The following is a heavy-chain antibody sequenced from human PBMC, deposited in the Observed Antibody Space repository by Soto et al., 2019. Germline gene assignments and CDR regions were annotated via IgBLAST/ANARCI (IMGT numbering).Heavy chain of an antibody. CDR2: IYHSGST. D-gene: IGHD3-22*01. V-gene: IGHV4-4*02. Sequence: SETLSLTCAVSGGSISSSNWWSWVRQPPGKGLEWIGEIYHSGSTNYNPSLKSRVTISVDKSKNQFSLKLSSVTAADTAVYYCASQTYYYDSSGYFPNWGQGTLVTAPQ. CDR3: ASQTYYYDSSGYFPN. J-gene: IGHJ4*02. CDR1: GGSISSSNW.